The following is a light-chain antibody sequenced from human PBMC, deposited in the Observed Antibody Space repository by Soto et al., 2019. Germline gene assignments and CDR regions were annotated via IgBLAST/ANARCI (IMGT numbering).Light chain of an antibody. CDR3: QQLNNYPWT. Sequence: DIQVTQSPSSLSASVGDIFTITCRTSQNVDSYLSWYQQRSGEAPKRLIYAASKLQSGVSSRFSGSGSGTEFTLTISSLQPEDFATYYCQQLNNYPWTFGQGTKVDIK. CDR2: AAS. V-gene: IGKV1-17*01. J-gene: IGKJ1*01. CDR1: QNVDSY.